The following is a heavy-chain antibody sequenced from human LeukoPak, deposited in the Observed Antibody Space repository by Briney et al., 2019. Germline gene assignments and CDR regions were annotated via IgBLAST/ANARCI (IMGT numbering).Heavy chain of an antibody. J-gene: IGHJ3*02. CDR2: INSDGSST. CDR1: GFTFRSYW. CDR3: ARPPTKYYYDSSGYYGHAFDI. Sequence: GGSLRLSCAASGFTFRSYWMHWVRQAPGKGLVWLSRINSDGSSTSYADSVKGRFTISRDNAKNTLYLRMNGLRAEDTAVYYCARPPTKYYYDSSGYYGHAFDIWGQGTMVTVSS. V-gene: IGHV3-74*01. D-gene: IGHD3-22*01.